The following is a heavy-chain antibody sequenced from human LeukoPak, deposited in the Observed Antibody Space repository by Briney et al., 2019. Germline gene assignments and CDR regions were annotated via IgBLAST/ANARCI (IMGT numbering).Heavy chain of an antibody. Sequence: GGSLRLSCAASGFTFSSYAMSWVRQAPGKGLEWVSAISGSGGSTYYADSVKSRFTISRDNSKNTLYLQMNSLRAEDTAVYYCAKDRRPIHYYDSSGYCFDYWGQGTLVTVSS. D-gene: IGHD3-22*01. CDR1: GFTFSSYA. J-gene: IGHJ4*02. CDR2: ISGSGGST. V-gene: IGHV3-23*01. CDR3: AKDRRPIHYYDSSGYCFDY.